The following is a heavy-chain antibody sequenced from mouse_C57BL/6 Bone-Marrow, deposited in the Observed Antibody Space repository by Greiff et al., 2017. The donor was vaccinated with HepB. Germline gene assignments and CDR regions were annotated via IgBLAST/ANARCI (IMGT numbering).Heavy chain of an antibody. Sequence: VQLQQPGAELVRPGSSVKLSCKASGYTFTSYWMHWVKQRPIQGLEWIGNIDPSDSETHYNQKFKDKATLTVDKSSSTAYMQLSSLTSEASAVYYCATYSYFDYWGQGTTLTVSS. V-gene: IGHV1-52*01. CDR2: IDPSDSET. J-gene: IGHJ2*01. D-gene: IGHD1-1*01. CDR3: ATYSYFDY. CDR1: GYTFTSYW.